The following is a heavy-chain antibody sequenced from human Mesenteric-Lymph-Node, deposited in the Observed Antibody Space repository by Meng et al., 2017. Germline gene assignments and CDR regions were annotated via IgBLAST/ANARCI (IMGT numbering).Heavy chain of an antibody. CDR1: GYTFTAYY. J-gene: IGHJ5*02. D-gene: IGHD3-22*01. CDR3: ARDGSGYYNWFDP. Sequence: QVQLVLSGAEVKEPGASVQVSCKTSGYTFTAYYIHWLRQAPGQVPEWMGRINPNSGDTNYAPKFHDRVTVTRDTSISTAYMELSSLRSDDTAVYYCARDGSGYYNWFDPWGQGSLVTVSS. CDR2: INPNSGDT. V-gene: IGHV1-2*06.